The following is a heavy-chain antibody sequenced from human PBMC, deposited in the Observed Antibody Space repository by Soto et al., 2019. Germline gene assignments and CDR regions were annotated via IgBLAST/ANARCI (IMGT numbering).Heavy chain of an antibody. D-gene: IGHD2-8*01. CDR1: RFTFSNYS. CDR2: ISNNSSVK. Sequence: PGGSLRLSCAAARFTFSNYSINWVRLAPGKGLEWLSYISNNSSVKYYADSVKGRFTISRDNAKNSLYLQMNSLRDEDTAVYYCARDRDAYCSNGVCSGPYFDYWGRGTLVTAPQ. V-gene: IGHV3-48*02. J-gene: IGHJ4*02. CDR3: ARDRDAYCSNGVCSGPYFDY.